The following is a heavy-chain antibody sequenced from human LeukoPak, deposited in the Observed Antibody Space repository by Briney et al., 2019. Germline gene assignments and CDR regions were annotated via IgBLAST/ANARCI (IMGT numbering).Heavy chain of an antibody. Sequence: ASETLSLTCTVSGGSISGGNWWSWVRRPPGKELEWIGEIYHTGDTNYNPSLKSRVTISVDRSKNQFSLKLSSVTAADTAVYYCAKDSSTWGNLAGHFDSWGQGTLVTVSS. V-gene: IGHV4-4*02. J-gene: IGHJ4*02. CDR2: IYHTGDT. D-gene: IGHD6-13*01. CDR3: AKDSSTWGNLAGHFDS. CDR1: GGSISGGNW.